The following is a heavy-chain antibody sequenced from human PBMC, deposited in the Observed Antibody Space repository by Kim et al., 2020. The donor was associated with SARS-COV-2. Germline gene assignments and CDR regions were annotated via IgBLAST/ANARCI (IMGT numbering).Heavy chain of an antibody. CDR3: ARLLIVGKGRVDY. Sequence: SETLSLTCAVYGGSFSGYYWSWIRQPPGKGLEWIGEINHSGSTNYNPSLKSRVTISVDTSKNQFSLKLSSVTAADTAVYYCARLLIVGKGRVDYWGQGTL. J-gene: IGHJ4*02. CDR1: GGSFSGYY. CDR2: INHSGST. D-gene: IGHD1-26*01. V-gene: IGHV4-34*01.